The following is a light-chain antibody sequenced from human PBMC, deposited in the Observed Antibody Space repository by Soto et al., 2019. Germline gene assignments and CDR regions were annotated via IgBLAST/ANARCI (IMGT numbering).Light chain of an antibody. CDR2: GNT. CDR1: SSNIGAGYA. CDR3: QSYDSRLSASDV. J-gene: IGLJ1*01. V-gene: IGLV1-40*01. Sequence: QSALTQPPSVSGAPGQRVTISCTGSSSNIGAGYAVHWYQQLPGKAPKLLIYGNTNRPSGVPDRFSGSKSGTSASLAITGLQAEDEADYYCQSYDSRLSASDVFGGGPNVTVL.